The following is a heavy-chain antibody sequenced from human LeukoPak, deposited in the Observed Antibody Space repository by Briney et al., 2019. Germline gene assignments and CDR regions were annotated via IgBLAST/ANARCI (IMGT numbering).Heavy chain of an antibody. CDR2: ISGSGGST. D-gene: IGHD4-17*01. CDR3: AKGYYGDIDAFDI. CDR1: GFTFISYA. Sequence: GGSLRLSCAASGFTFISYAMSWVRQAPGKGLEWVSAISGSGGSTYYADSVKGRFTISRDNSKNTLYLQMNSLRAEDTAVYYCAKGYYGDIDAFDIWGQGTMVTVSS. V-gene: IGHV3-23*01. J-gene: IGHJ3*02.